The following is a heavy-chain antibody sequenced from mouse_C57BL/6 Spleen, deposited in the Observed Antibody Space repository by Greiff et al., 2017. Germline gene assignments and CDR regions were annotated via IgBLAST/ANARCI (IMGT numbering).Heavy chain of an antibody. Sequence: EVQLVESGGGLVKPGGSLKLSCAASGFTFSDYGMHWVRQAPEKGLAWVAYISSGSSTIYYADTVKGRFTISRDNAKNTLFLQMTSLRSEDTAMYYCARVSGSSPWYFDVWGTGTTVTVAS. D-gene: IGHD1-1*01. CDR1: GFTFSDYG. CDR2: ISSGSSTI. V-gene: IGHV5-17*01. CDR3: ARVSGSSPWYFDV. J-gene: IGHJ1*03.